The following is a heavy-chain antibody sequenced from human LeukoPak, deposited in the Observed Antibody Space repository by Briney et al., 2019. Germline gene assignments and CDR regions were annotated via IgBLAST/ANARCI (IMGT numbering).Heavy chain of an antibody. CDR1: GDSINSLD. D-gene: IGHD3-16*02. Sequence: ETLSPTCTVSGDSINSLDLWSWVRQPPGKGLEWVSAVSDSGGSTYYADSVKGRFTISRDNSKNTLYLQMNSLRAEDTAVYYCAKGEKTRPFGGVIDYWGQGTLVTVSS. J-gene: IGHJ4*02. CDR3: AKGEKTRPFGGVIDY. CDR2: VSDSGGST. V-gene: IGHV3-23*01.